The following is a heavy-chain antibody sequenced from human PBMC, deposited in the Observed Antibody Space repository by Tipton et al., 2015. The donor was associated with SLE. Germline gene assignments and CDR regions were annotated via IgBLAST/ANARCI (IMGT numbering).Heavy chain of an antibody. D-gene: IGHD2-21*02. CDR2: INHSGST. J-gene: IGHJ4*02. V-gene: IGHV4-59*08. Sequence: TLSLTCNVSGGSISSYYWSWIRQPPGKGLEWIGEINHSGSTNYNPSLESRVPISLDTPKSHFSLKLGSVTAADTAIYYCARQLGWGDPFAFDYWDQGTLVTVSS. CDR3: ARQLGWGDPFAFDY. CDR1: GGSISSYY.